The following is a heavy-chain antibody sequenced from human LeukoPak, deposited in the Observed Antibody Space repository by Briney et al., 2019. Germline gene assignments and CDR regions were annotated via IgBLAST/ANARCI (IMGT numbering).Heavy chain of an antibody. V-gene: IGHV3-48*04. CDR2: ISGGGDTT. CDR3: ARGPPLFDP. J-gene: IGHJ5*02. Sequence: GGSLRLSCAASGFTFSSHGMNWVRQAPGEGLEWVSSISGGGDTTYYADSVKGRFTISRDNAKNSLYPQMNSLRAEDTAVYYCARGPPLFDPWGQGTLVAVSS. CDR1: GFTFSSHG.